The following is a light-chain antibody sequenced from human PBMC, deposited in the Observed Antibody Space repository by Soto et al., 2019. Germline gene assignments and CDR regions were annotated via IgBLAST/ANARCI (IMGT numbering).Light chain of an antibody. CDR1: QSVSSN. CDR3: QQSGFT. J-gene: IGKJ3*01. CDR2: GAS. V-gene: IGKV3-15*01. Sequence: EIVMTQSPATLSVSPGERATLSCRASQSVSSNLAWYQQKPGQAPRLLIYGASTRATGIPARFSGSGSGTEFTLTISSLQSEDFAVYYCQQSGFTFGPGTTVDIK.